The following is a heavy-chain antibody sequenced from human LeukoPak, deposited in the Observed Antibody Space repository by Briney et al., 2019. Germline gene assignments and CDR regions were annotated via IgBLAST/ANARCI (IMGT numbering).Heavy chain of an antibody. CDR2: VSSSGST. CDR1: GFTFNNYV. Sequence: GGSLRLSCAASGFTFNNYVMNWVRQAPGKGLEWVSAVSSSGSTYYADSVEGRFTISRDNSKNTLYLQMNSLRAEDTAVYYCAKGGGGVVVVSASLYWGQGTLVTVSS. CDR3: AKGGGGVVVVSASLY. V-gene: IGHV3-23*01. J-gene: IGHJ4*02. D-gene: IGHD2-15*01.